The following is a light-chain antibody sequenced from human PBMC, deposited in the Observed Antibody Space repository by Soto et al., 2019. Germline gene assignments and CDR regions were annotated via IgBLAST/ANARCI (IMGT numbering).Light chain of an antibody. CDR3: QHRHN. CDR1: QSVSSD. V-gene: IGKV3-11*01. J-gene: IGKJ3*01. Sequence: EIVLTQSPATLSLSPGERATLSCRASQSVSSDFAWYQQKPGQAPRLLIYDASNRATGIPARFSGTGSGTDFTLTIGSLEPEDFALYYCQHRHNFGPGTKVDIK. CDR2: DAS.